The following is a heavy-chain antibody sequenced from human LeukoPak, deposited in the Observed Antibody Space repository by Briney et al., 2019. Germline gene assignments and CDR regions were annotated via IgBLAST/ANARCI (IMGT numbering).Heavy chain of an antibody. CDR3: ARDDLYGGNSLDY. Sequence: GGSLRLSCTPSGFTFGDYAMSWVRQAPGKGLEWVGFIRSKVYGATTEYAASVRGRFTISRDDSKSIAYLQLNSLKTEDTAVYYCARDDLYGGNSLDYWGQGTLVTVSS. CDR2: IRSKVYGATT. CDR1: GFTFGDYA. J-gene: IGHJ4*02. V-gene: IGHV3-49*04. D-gene: IGHD4-23*01.